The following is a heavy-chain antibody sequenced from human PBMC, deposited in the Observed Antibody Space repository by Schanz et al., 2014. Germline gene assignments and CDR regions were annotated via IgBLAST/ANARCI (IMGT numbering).Heavy chain of an antibody. J-gene: IGHJ3*01. CDR1: GYTFTSSG. Sequence: QVQLVQSGSELKKPGASVKVSCKASGYTFTSSGFSWVRQAPGQGLEWMGWISTYTGNTNYAQRLQDRVTMTTDTSTSTAYMELRSLRSDDTAVYYCARNVIATGRAFDLWGPGTMVTVS. CDR3: ARNVIATGRAFDL. D-gene: IGHD6-13*01. CDR2: ISTYTGNT. V-gene: IGHV1-18*01.